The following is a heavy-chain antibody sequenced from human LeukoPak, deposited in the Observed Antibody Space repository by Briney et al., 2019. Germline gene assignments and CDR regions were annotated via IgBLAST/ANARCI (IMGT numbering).Heavy chain of an antibody. J-gene: IGHJ4*02. CDR2: IRYDGSNK. V-gene: IGHV3-30*02. CDR1: GFTFSNYG. D-gene: IGHD5-18*01. CDR3: AKERDTAMVTIDY. Sequence: GGSLRLSCAASGFTFSNYGMHWVRQAPGKGLEWVAFIRYDGSNKYYADSVKGRFTISRDNSKNTLYLQMNSLRAEDTAVYYCAKERDTAMVTIDYWGQGTLVTVSS.